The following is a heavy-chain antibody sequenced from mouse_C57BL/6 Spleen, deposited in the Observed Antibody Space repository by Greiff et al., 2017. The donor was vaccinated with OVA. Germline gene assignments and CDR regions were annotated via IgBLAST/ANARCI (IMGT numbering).Heavy chain of an antibody. Sequence: VKLQESGAELVKPGASVKLSCKASGYTFTEYTIHWVKQRSGQGLEWIGWFYPGSGSIKYNEKFKDKATLTADKSSSTVYMELSRLTSEDSAVYFCARHEKGFYDGYYPFAYWGQGTLVTVSA. CDR2: FYPGSGSI. CDR1: GYTFTEYT. CDR3: ARHEKGFYDGYYPFAY. V-gene: IGHV1-62-2*01. D-gene: IGHD2-3*01. J-gene: IGHJ3*01.